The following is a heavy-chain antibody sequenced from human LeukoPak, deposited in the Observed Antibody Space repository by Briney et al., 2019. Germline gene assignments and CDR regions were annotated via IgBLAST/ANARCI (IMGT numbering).Heavy chain of an antibody. V-gene: IGHV1-69*06. D-gene: IGHD2-8*01. CDR2: IIPIFGTA. CDR3: ATTYCTNGVCYNYFDY. CDR1: GYTFTSYG. Sequence: GASVKVSCKASGYTFTSYGISWVRQAPGQGLEWMGGIIPIFGTANYAQKFQGRVTITADKSTSTAYMELSSLRSEDTAVYYCATTYCTNGVCYNYFDYWGQGTLVTVSS. J-gene: IGHJ4*02.